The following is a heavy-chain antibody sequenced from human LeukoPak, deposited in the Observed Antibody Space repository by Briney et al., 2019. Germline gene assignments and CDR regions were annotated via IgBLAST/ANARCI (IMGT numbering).Heavy chain of an antibody. V-gene: IGHV3-23*01. Sequence: GGSLRLSCAASGFTFSSYAMSWVRQAPGKGLEWVSAISGSGGSTYYADSVKGRFTISRDNSRNTLYLRMNSLRAEDTAVYYCARGDYGDFYYFDYWGQGTLVTVSS. CDR3: ARGDYGDFYYFDY. D-gene: IGHD4-17*01. CDR2: ISGSGGST. J-gene: IGHJ4*02. CDR1: GFTFSSYA.